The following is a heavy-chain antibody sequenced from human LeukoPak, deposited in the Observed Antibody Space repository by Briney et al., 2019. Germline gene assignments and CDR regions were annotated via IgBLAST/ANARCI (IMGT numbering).Heavy chain of an antibody. V-gene: IGHV4-4*02. CDR1: GGSISSSNW. J-gene: IGHJ3*02. Sequence: PSGTLSLTCAVSGGSISSSNWWSWVRQPPGKGLEWIGEIVHSGSTNYNPSLKSRVTISVDKSNNQFSLKLSSVTAADTAVYYCARDMSTYWAFDIWGQGTMVTVSS. CDR2: IVHSGST. CDR3: ARDMSTYWAFDI. D-gene: IGHD2-15*01.